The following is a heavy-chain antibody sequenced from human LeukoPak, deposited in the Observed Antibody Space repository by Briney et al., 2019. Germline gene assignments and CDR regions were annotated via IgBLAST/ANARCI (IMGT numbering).Heavy chain of an antibody. CDR1: GGSISSSSYY. CDR2: INHSGST. Sequence: SETLSLTCTVSGGSISSSSYYWSWIRQPPGKGLEWIGEINHSGSTNYNPSLKSRVTISVDTSKNQFSLKLSSVTAADTAVYYCARVNNGDYRYYYYYMDVWGKGTTVTVSS. CDR3: ARVNNGDYRYYYYYMDV. V-gene: IGHV4-39*07. D-gene: IGHD4-17*01. J-gene: IGHJ6*03.